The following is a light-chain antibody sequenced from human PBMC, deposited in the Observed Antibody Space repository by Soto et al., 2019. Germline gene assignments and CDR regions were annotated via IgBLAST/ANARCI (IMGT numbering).Light chain of an antibody. CDR2: EVS. CDR3: NSHSSSGIRV. J-gene: IGLJ1*01. Sequence: SVLTQPRSVSGSPGQSVAISCTGTSSNFVGDKYVAWYQKHPGKAPRLLIYEVSNRPSGVSDRFSGSKSGYSASLTISGLQADDEADYYCNSHSSSGIRVFGTGTKVTVL. V-gene: IGLV2-14*01. CDR1: SSNFVGDKY.